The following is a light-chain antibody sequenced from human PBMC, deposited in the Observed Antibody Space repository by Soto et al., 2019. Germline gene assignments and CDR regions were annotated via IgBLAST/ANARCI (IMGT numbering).Light chain of an antibody. J-gene: IGLJ3*02. CDR2: YDS. CDR1: NIGSKS. CDR3: QVWDSSSDWV. Sequence: SYELTQPPSVSVAPGKRARINCGGNNIGSKSVHWYQQKPGQAPVLVIYYDSDRPSGIPERFSGSNSGNTATLTISRVEAGDEADYYCQVWDSSSDWVFGGGTQLTVL. V-gene: IGLV3-21*04.